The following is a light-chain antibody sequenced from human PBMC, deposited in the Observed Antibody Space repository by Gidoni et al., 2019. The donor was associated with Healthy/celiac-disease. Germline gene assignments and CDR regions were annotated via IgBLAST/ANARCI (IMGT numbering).Light chain of an antibody. CDR1: SSDVGGYNY. V-gene: IGLV2-14*03. J-gene: IGLJ1*01. CDR3: SSYTSSSTLDV. CDR2: DVS. Sequence: QSALTQPASVSGSPGQPITISCTGTSSDVGGYNYVSWYQQHPGKAPELMIYDVSNQPSGVSSRFSGSKSGNTASLTISGLQAEDEADYYCSSYTSSSTLDVFGTGTKVTVL.